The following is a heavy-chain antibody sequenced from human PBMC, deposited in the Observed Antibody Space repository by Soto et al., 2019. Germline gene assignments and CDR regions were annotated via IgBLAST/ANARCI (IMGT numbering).Heavy chain of an antibody. D-gene: IGHD2-15*01. V-gene: IGHV3-11*06. CDR2: ISYSGSYT. CDR1: EIIFSDYY. CDR3: ATGQDCSGGSCFDFDY. Sequence: QVQLVESGGGLVKPGGSLRLSCAASEIIFSDYYMNRIRQAPGKGLEWVAVISYSGSYTNYADSVKGRFSVSRDNTKSSLYLQMSSLSVEDTALYYCATGQDCSGGSCFDFDYWGQGTRVTVSS. J-gene: IGHJ4*02.